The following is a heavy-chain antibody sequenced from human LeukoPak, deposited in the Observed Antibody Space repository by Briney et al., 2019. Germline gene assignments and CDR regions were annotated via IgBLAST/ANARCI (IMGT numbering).Heavy chain of an antibody. V-gene: IGHV5-51*01. CDR2: IYPDDSDT. D-gene: IGHD5-12*01. Sequence: GESLKISCKGSGYRFTTYWIGWVRPMPGKGLGWMGIIYPDDSDTRYSPSFQGQVTMSADKSITTAYLQWSSLKASDTAMYYCARQGYSGYEYSFDYWGQGTLVTVSS. CDR1: GYRFTTYW. J-gene: IGHJ4*02. CDR3: ARQGYSGYEYSFDY.